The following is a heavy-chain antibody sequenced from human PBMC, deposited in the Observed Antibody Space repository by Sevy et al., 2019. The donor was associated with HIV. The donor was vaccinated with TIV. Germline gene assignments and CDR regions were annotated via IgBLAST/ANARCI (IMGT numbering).Heavy chain of an antibody. CDR2: IKQDGSEK. CDR1: GFTFSSYW. V-gene: IGHV3-7*03. Sequence: GGSLRLSCAASGFTFSSYWMSWVRQAPGKGLEWVANIKQDGSEKYYVDSVKGRFTISRDNAKNSLYLQMNSLRAEDTAVYYCARESQYYDSSGYYYVGAFDIWGQRTMVTDSS. J-gene: IGHJ3*02. D-gene: IGHD3-22*01. CDR3: ARESQYYDSSGYYYVGAFDI.